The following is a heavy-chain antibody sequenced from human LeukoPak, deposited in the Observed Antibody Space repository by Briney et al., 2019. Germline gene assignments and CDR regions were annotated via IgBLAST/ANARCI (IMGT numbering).Heavy chain of an antibody. J-gene: IGHJ4*02. CDR3: ARAHVLLWFGGKYYFDY. V-gene: IGHV1-69*01. CDR1: GGTFSSYA. Sequence: SVKVSCKASGGTFSSYAISWVRQAPGQGLEWMGGIIPIFGTANYAQKFQGRVTITADESTSTAYMELRSLRSDDTAVYYCARAHVLLWFGGKYYFDYWGQGTLVTVSS. CDR2: IIPIFGTA. D-gene: IGHD3-10*01.